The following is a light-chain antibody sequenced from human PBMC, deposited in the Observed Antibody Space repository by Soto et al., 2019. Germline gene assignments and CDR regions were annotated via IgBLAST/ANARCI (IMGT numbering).Light chain of an antibody. CDR1: SSDIGAYKY. CDR2: EVS. CDR3: SSYTISSTLL. J-gene: IGLJ2*01. V-gene: IGLV2-14*01. Sequence: QSALTQPASVSGSPGQSITIPCTGSSSDIGAYKYVSWYQQHPGQAPKLIIYEVSHRPSGVSNRFSGSKSGNTASLSISGLQTDDEADYYCSSYTISSTLLFGGGTKVTVL.